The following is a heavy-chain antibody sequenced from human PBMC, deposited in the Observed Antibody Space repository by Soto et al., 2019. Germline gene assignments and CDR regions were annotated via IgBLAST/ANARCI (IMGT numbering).Heavy chain of an antibody. J-gene: IGHJ6*02. CDR3: ARNRYDFWSGYYPRTPSTHTYYYSGMDV. V-gene: IGHV4-30-4*08. Sequence: SETLSLTCTVSGGSISSGEYYWGWIRQPPGKGLEWVGDIYYSGSTYYNPSLKSRVTISVDTSKNQFSLKLSSVTAADTAVYYCARNRYDFWSGYYPRTPSTHTYYYSGMDVWGQGTTVTVSS. CDR2: IYYSGST. D-gene: IGHD3-3*01. CDR1: GGSISSGEYY.